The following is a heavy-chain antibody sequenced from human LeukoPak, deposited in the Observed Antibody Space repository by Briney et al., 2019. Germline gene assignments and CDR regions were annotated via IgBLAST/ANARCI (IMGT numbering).Heavy chain of an antibody. Sequence: GGSLRLSCAASRFTFSTYSMNWLRLAPGKGLEWVSSISPDSNYKYYVDSVKGRFTISRDNAKSSLYLQMNSLRAEDTAVYYCARDYDDSSGYYPEYFQHWGQGTLVTVSS. D-gene: IGHD3-22*01. CDR2: ISPDSNYK. J-gene: IGHJ1*01. CDR1: RFTFSTYS. V-gene: IGHV3-21*01. CDR3: ARDYDDSSGYYPEYFQH.